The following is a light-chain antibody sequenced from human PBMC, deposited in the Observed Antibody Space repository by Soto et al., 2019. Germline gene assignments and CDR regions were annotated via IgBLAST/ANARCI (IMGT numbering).Light chain of an antibody. Sequence: DIQMTQSPSTLSASVGDRVTLTCRASQNISSLLAWYQQKPGKAPNLLIYQTSNLESGVPSRFSGRGSGTEFTLTITSLQPDDFATYYCQQYNRYSKTFGQGTKVDIK. CDR3: QQYNRYSKT. CDR2: QTS. V-gene: IGKV1-5*03. CDR1: QNISSL. J-gene: IGKJ1*01.